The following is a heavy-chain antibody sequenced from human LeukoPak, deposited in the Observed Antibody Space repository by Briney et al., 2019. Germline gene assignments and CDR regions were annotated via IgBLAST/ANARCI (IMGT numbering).Heavy chain of an antibody. V-gene: IGHV4-30-4*01. D-gene: IGHD3-22*01. Sequence: SETLSLTCTVSGGSISSGDYYWSRIRQPPGQGLVWIAYMYYSGSTYYNPSLKSRVTMSADTSKNQLSLKLSSVTAADAAVYYCARPYYYDSRIDPWGQGILVTVSS. CDR3: ARPYYYDSRIDP. J-gene: IGHJ5*02. CDR1: GGSISSGDYY. CDR2: MYYSGST.